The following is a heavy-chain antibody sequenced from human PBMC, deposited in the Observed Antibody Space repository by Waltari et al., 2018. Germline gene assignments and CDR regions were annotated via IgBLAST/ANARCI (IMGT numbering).Heavy chain of an antibody. CDR1: GFTFSRYW. Sequence: LVESGGGLVQPGGSLRLSCAASGFTFSRYWIHWVRQVPGKVLVWGSRINGDGSSTPYAESVNGRFTISRDNAKNTLYLQMNSLRVEDTAVYYCVRRREVGATNRAFDIWGQGTMVTVSS. V-gene: IGHV3-74*01. CDR3: VRRREVGATNRAFDI. J-gene: IGHJ3*02. CDR2: INGDGSST. D-gene: IGHD1-26*01.